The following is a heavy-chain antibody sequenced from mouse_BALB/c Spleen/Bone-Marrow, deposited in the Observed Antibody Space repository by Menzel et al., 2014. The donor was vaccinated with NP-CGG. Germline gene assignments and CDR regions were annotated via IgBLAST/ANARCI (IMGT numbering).Heavy chain of an antibody. J-gene: IGHJ2*01. CDR2: INPSSGYT. D-gene: IGHD2-3*01. CDR1: GYTFTTYT. V-gene: IGHV1-4*01. Sequence: VQGVESGAELARPGASVKMSCRASGYTFTTYTIHWVRQRPGQGLEWIGYINPSSGYTNYIQKFKDKATLTADKSSSTAYMQLSSLTSEVSAVYYCARRDDGYVFFDYWGQGTTLTVSS. CDR3: ARRDDGYVFFDY.